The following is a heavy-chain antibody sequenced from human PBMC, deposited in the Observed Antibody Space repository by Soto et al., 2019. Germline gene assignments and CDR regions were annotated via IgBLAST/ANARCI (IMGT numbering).Heavy chain of an antibody. J-gene: IGHJ6*03. Sequence: GGSLSLACSACGLSFCSYSMHWVRQAPGKGLEYVSAISSNGGSTYYADSVKGRFTISRDNSKNQFSLKLSSVTAADTAVYYCARAGWTEAKYYYYYYMDVWGKGTTVTVSS. CDR1: GLSFCSYS. D-gene: IGHD2-15*01. CDR3: ARAGWTEAKYYYYYYMDV. V-gene: IGHV3-64*04. CDR2: ISSNGGST.